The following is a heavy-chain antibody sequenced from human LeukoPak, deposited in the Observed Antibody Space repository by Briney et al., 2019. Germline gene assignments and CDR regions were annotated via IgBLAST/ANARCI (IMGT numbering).Heavy chain of an antibody. J-gene: IGHJ4*02. CDR1: GDSISSSRFY. Sequence: SSETLSLTCTVSGDSISSSRFYWAWIRQPPGKGLEWIGEINHSGSTNYNPSLKSRVTISVDTSKNQFSLRLSSVTAADTAVYYCARGGFYCGGDCYVDYWGQGTLVTVSS. D-gene: IGHD2-21*02. V-gene: IGHV4-39*07. CDR2: INHSGST. CDR3: ARGGFYCGGDCYVDY.